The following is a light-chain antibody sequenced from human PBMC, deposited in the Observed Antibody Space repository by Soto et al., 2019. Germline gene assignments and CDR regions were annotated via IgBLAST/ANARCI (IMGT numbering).Light chain of an antibody. CDR1: QSISSY. J-gene: IGKJ3*01. CDR3: QQSYSTVFT. CDR2: AAS. Sequence: DTPMTQSPSSLSASVGDRVTITCRASQSISSYLNWYQQKPGKAPKLLIYAASSLQSGVPSRFSGSGSGTDFTLTISSLQPEDFATYYCQQSYSTVFTFGPGTKVDIK. V-gene: IGKV1-39*01.